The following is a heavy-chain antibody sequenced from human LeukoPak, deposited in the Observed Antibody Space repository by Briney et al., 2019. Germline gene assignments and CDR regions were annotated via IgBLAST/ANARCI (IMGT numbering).Heavy chain of an antibody. V-gene: IGHV3-23*01. Sequence: GRSLRLSCAASGFTFNSYAMSWVRQAPWERLQWVSGISDSGGNTYYADSVGGRFTISRDNSKNTLYLQMNSLRAEDTAVYYCARHRSSWLIDYWGQGTLVTVSS. J-gene: IGHJ4*02. D-gene: IGHD6-6*01. CDR2: ISDSGGNT. CDR1: GFTFNSYA. CDR3: ARHRSSWLIDY.